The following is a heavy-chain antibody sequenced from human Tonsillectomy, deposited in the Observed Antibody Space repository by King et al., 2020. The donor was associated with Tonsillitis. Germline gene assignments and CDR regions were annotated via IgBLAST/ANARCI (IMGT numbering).Heavy chain of an antibody. J-gene: IGHJ4*02. Sequence: QLVQSGGGLEQPGGSLRLSCAASGFTFSSYAMMWVRQAPGKGLEWVSVISASGVTTFYAASVKGRFTISRDNSKNTLYLQMNSLGVEDTATYYCATYWDTTLVDDYWGQGTLVTVSS. CDR3: ATYWDTTLVDDY. V-gene: IGHV3-23*04. CDR2: ISASGVTT. CDR1: GFTFSSYA. D-gene: IGHD2/OR15-2a*01.